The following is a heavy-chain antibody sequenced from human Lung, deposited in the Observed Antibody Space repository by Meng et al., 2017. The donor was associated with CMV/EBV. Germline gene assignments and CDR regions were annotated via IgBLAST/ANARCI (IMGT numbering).Heavy chain of an antibody. J-gene: IGHJ4*02. CDR3: ARAEADTGNFDY. CDR1: GGSISSYY. V-gene: IGHV4-4*07. CDR2: IYTSGTT. Sequence: KGSGPGRGKPSETLSLTCTVSGGSISSYYWSWIRQSAGKGLEWIGRIYTSGTTIYNPSLKSRLTLSLDTSKNQFSLKLNSVTAADTAVYYCARAEADTGNFDYWGQGTLVTVSS. D-gene: IGHD6-19*01.